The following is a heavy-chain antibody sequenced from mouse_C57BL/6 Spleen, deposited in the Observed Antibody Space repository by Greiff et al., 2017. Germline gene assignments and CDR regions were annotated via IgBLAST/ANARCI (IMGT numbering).Heavy chain of an antibody. Sequence: VQLQESGAELVKPGASVKISCKASGYAFSSYWMNWVKQRPGKGLEWIGQIYPGDGDTNYNGKFKGKATLTADKSSSTAYMQLSSLTSEDSAVYICAHAGYYGSSSAMDYWGQGTSVTVSS. V-gene: IGHV1-80*01. CDR1: GYAFSSYW. J-gene: IGHJ4*01. D-gene: IGHD1-1*01. CDR3: AHAGYYGSSSAMDY. CDR2: IYPGDGDT.